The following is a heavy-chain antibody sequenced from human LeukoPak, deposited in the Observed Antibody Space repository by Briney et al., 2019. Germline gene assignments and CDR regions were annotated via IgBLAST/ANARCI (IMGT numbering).Heavy chain of an antibody. Sequence: GGSLRLSCAASGFTFSSSAMIWVRQAPGKGLEWVSTITTSGGSTSFADSVKGRFTISRHNSKNTLYLQMNSLRAEDTAIYYCAKDRHLAIWGQGTMVTVSS. CDR2: ITTSGGST. V-gene: IGHV3-23*01. CDR3: AKDRHLAI. CDR1: GFTFSSSA. J-gene: IGHJ3*02.